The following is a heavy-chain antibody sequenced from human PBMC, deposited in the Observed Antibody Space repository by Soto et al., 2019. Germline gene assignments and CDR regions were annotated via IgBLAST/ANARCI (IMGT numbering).Heavy chain of an antibody. Sequence: GGSLRLSCAASGFILRSYAMSWVRQAPGKGLEWVSAFSGTTSSTYYAASVKGRFTISRDISKNTLYLQMNSLKAEDTAVYYCAKGQKWELPFDYWGQGALVTV. CDR3: AKGQKWELPFDY. J-gene: IGHJ4*02. D-gene: IGHD1-26*01. V-gene: IGHV3-23*01. CDR1: GFILRSYA. CDR2: FSGTTSST.